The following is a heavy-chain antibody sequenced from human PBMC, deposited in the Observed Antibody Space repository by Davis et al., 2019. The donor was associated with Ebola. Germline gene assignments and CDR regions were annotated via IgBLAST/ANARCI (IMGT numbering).Heavy chain of an antibody. V-gene: IGHV5-51*01. D-gene: IGHD6-19*01. CDR1: GSSFTSYW. CDR3: ARRLAVAGTGNYYYYGMDV. CDR2: IYPGDSDT. Sequence: GEFLMTSCKGSGSSFTSYWIGWVRQMPGKGLEWMGIIYPGDSDTRYSPSFQGQVTSSADKSISTAYLQWSSLKASDTAMYYCARRLAVAGTGNYYYYGMDVWGQGTTVTVSS. J-gene: IGHJ6*02.